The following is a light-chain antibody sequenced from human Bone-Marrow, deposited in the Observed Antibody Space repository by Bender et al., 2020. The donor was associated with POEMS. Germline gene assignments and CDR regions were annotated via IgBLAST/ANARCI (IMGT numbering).Light chain of an antibody. J-gene: IGLJ3*02. V-gene: IGLV2-18*02. CDR3: QSYDNSLGGWV. CDR1: SSDVGSYNR. CDR2: EVS. Sequence: QPALTQPPSVSGSPGQSVTISCTGTSSDVGSYNRVCWYQQPPGTAPKLMIYEVSNRPSGVPDRFSGSKSGTSASLAITGLQAEDEGDYYCQSYDNSLGGWVFGGGTKLTVL.